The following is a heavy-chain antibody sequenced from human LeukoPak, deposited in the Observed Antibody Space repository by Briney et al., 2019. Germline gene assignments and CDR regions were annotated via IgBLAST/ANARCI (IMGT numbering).Heavy chain of an antibody. Sequence: PGRSLRLSCAAYGYSFSTYGMHWVRQAPGKGLEWVAVIRYDGSHQYYADSVKGRFTISRDMSNNTLYLQVNSLRVDDSAVYYCARDLGWRYGSGTYRFDPWGQGTLVIVSS. J-gene: IGHJ5*02. CDR1: GYSFSTYG. D-gene: IGHD3-10*01. CDR2: IRYDGSHQ. V-gene: IGHV3-33*01. CDR3: ARDLGWRYGSGTYRFDP.